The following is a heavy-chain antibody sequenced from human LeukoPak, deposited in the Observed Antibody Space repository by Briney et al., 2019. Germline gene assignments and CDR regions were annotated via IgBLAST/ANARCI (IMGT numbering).Heavy chain of an antibody. V-gene: IGHV4-59*01. Sequence: SETLSLTCTVSGGSISSFHWIWLGQPPGKGLEGCGYIYYSGSTNYNPSLKTGLTISVHTSKNEFSVKLSSVPAADTAVYYCATSPGYFYDSSGYPDRACDIWGQGTMVTVSS. CDR2: IYYSGST. J-gene: IGHJ3*02. CDR3: ATSPGYFYDSSGYPDRACDI. D-gene: IGHD3-22*01. CDR1: GGSISSFH.